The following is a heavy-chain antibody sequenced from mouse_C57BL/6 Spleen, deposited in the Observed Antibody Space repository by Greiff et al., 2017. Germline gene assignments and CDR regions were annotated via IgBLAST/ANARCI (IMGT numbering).Heavy chain of an antibody. D-gene: IGHD2-4*01. Sequence: QVQLQQPGTELVKPGASVKLSCKASGYTFTSYWMHWVKQRPGQGLEWIGNINPSNGGTNYNEKFKSKATLTVDKSASTAYMQLSSLTSEDSAVYYCASREGYDYDWYFDVWGTGTTVTVSS. J-gene: IGHJ1*03. V-gene: IGHV1-53*01. CDR2: INPSNGGT. CDR1: GYTFTSYW. CDR3: ASREGYDYDWYFDV.